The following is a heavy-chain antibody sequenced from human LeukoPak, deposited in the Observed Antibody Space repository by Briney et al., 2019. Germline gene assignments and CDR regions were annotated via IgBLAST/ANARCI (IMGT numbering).Heavy chain of an antibody. Sequence: QPGRSLRLSCAASGFTFSSYWMHWVRQAPGKGLVWVSRISTDASSTTYADSVKGRFTISRDNAKDTLYLQMNSLRAEDTAVYYCTGHHQAYSRTYWGQGTLVTVSS. CDR2: ISTDASST. CDR1: GFTFSSYW. D-gene: IGHD4-11*01. CDR3: TGHHQAYSRTY. J-gene: IGHJ4*02. V-gene: IGHV3-74*01.